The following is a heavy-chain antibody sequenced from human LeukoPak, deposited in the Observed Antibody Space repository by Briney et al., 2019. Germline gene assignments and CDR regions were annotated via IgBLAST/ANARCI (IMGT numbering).Heavy chain of an antibody. CDR3: TTVTADDAFDI. V-gene: IGHV3-74*01. D-gene: IGHD4-17*01. CDR1: GFTFSNYW. J-gene: IGHJ3*02. Sequence: GGSLRLSCAASGFTFSNYWMHWVRQAPGKGLVWVSRINSDGGSTTYADSVKGRFTISRDNAKDTLYLQMNSLRAEDTAVYYCTTVTADDAFDIWGQGTMVTVSS. CDR2: INSDGGST.